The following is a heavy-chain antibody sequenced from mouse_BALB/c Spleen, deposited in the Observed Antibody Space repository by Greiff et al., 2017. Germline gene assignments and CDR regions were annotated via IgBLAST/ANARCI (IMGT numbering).Heavy chain of an antibody. V-gene: IGHV1S137*01. CDR3: ARGGVGGGFDY. CDR1: GYTFTDYA. CDR2: ISTYYGDA. D-gene: IGHD1-1*01. Sequence: QVQLQQSGAELVRPGVSVKISCKGSGYTFTDYAMHWVKQSHAKSLEWIGVISTYYGDASYNQKFKGKATMTVDKSSSTAYMELARLTSEDSAIYYGARGGVGGGFDYWGQGTTLTVSS. J-gene: IGHJ2*01.